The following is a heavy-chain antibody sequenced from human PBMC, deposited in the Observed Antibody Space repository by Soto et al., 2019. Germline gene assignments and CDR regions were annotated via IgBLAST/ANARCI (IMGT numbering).Heavy chain of an antibody. V-gene: IGHV1-18*01. CDR1: GYTFSSYS. D-gene: IGHD2-15*01. CDR3: ARAPLRCSGGTCSSLDS. Sequence: QVQLVQSGAGVKKPGASVKVSCKASGYTFSSYSFVWVRQAPGQGLEWMGWVSPYNDDTHFAKRLQGRVTMTTDTSTSTAYMELRNLRSDDTAVYYCARAPLRCSGGTCSSLDSWGQGTLVTVSS. J-gene: IGHJ4*02. CDR2: VSPYNDDT.